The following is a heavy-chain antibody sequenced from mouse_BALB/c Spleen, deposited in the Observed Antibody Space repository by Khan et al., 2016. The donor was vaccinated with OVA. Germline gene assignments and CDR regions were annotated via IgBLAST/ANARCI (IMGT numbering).Heavy chain of an antibody. CDR3: ARQPYYHYNIMDY. CDR1: GFSLTNYG. J-gene: IGHJ4*01. V-gene: IGHV2-6-1*01. CDR2: IWSDGST. Sequence: QMQLEESGPGLVAPSQSLSITCTISGFSLTNYGAHWVRQPPGKGLEWLVVIWSDGSTTYNSALKSRLTISKDNSKSQVFLKMNSLQTDDTAMYCCARQPYYHYNIMDYWGQGTSVTVSS. D-gene: IGHD2-10*01.